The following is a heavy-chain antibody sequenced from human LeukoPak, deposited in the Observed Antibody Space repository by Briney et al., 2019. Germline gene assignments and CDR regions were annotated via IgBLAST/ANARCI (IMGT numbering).Heavy chain of an antibody. CDR1: GGSISSGDYY. CDR3: ARDGRSGCGGDCYSAFDP. CDR2: IYYSWST. D-gene: IGHD2-21*02. J-gene: IGHJ5*02. Sequence: SETLSLTCTVSGGSISSGDYYWSWIRQPPGKGLEWIGYIYYSWSTYYNPSLKSRVTISVDTSKNQFSLKLSSVTAADTAVYYCARDGRSGCGGDCYSAFDPWGQGTLVTVSS. V-gene: IGHV4-30-4*01.